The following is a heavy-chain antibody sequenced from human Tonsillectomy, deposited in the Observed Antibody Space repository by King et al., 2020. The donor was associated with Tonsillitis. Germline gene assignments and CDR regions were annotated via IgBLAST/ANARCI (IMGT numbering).Heavy chain of an antibody. CDR2: FFGKVVK. V-gene: IGHV2-5*01. Sequence: TLKESGPTLVKPTQTLTLTCTFSGFSLSTSGVGVGWIRQPPGKPLDGLAPFFGKVVKAHNPSLKSRFTFTKDTSKTQEVLTMTNMDPVDTATYYCAHRRGYYDSSGYTFDYWGQGTLVTVSS. D-gene: IGHD3-22*01. CDR3: AHRRGYYDSSGYTFDY. J-gene: IGHJ4*02. CDR1: GFSLSTSGVG.